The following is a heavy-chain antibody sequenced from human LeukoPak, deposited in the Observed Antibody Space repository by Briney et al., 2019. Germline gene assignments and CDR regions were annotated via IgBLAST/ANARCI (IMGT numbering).Heavy chain of an antibody. CDR2: INPNSGGT. CDR1: GYTFTGYY. D-gene: IGHD3-10*01. Sequence: ASVKVSCKASGYTFTGYYMHWVRQAPGQGLEWMGWINPNSGGTNYAQKFQGRVTMTRDTSIGTAYMELSRLRSDDTAVYYCAGVRGGQWFGESKSDAFDIWGQGTMVTVSS. J-gene: IGHJ3*02. V-gene: IGHV1-2*02. CDR3: AGVRGGQWFGESKSDAFDI.